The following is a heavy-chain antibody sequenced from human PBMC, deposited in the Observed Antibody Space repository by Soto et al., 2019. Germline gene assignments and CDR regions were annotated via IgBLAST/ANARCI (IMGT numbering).Heavy chain of an antibody. D-gene: IGHD3-10*01. Sequence: GASVKVSCKASGYTFTGYYVHWVRQAPGQGLEWMGYINPESGGRSHVEKFEGRVTMTRDTSISAAYMELSRLTSDDTAVYFCARAPTISGRYYNGAYYFHYWGQGTLVSVSS. CDR2: INPESGGR. V-gene: IGHV1-2*02. CDR1: GYTFTGYY. CDR3: ARAPTISGRYYNGAYYFHY. J-gene: IGHJ4*02.